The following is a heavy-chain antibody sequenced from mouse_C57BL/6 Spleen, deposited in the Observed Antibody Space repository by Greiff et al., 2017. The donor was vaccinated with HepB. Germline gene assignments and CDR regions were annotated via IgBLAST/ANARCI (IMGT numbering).Heavy chain of an antibody. CDR1: GYAFSSSW. J-gene: IGHJ1*03. Sequence: QVQLQQSGPELVKPGDSVKISCKASGYAFSSSWMNWVKQRPGKGLEWIGRIYTGDGDTKYNGKFKGKATLTADKSSSTAYMQLSSLTSEDSAVYFCSRRRFPAGYFDVWGTGTTVTVSS. D-gene: IGHD1-1*01. V-gene: IGHV1-82*01. CDR2: IYTGDGDT. CDR3: SRRRFPAGYFDV.